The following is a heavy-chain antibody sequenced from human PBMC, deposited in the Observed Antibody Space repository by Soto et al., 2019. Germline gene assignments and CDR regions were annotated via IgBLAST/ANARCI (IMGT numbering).Heavy chain of an antibody. Sequence: ASVKVSCKASGYTFTGYYMHWVRQAPGQGLEWMGWINPNSGGTNYAQKFQGRVTMTRDTSISTAYMELSRLRSDATAVYYCARDGDSSGWYIGYWGQGTLVTVSS. D-gene: IGHD6-19*01. CDR1: GYTFTGYY. V-gene: IGHV1-2*02. J-gene: IGHJ4*02. CDR3: ARDGDSSGWYIGY. CDR2: INPNSGGT.